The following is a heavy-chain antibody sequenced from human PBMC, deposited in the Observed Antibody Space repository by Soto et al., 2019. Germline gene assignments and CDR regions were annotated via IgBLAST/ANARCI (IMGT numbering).Heavy chain of an antibody. CDR2: ISYDGSNK. CDR1: GFTFSSYG. V-gene: IGHV3-30*18. J-gene: IGHJ5*02. Sequence: QVQLVESGGGVVQPGRSLRLSCAASGFTFSSYGMHWVRQAPGKGLEWVAVISYDGSNKYYADSVKGRFTISRDNSKNTLSLQMNSLRAEDTAVYYCAKDPLSGIAAAIGWFDPWGQGTLVTVSS. D-gene: IGHD6-13*01. CDR3: AKDPLSGIAAAIGWFDP.